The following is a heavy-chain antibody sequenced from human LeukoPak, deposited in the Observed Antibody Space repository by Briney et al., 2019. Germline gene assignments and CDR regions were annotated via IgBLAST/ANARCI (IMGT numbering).Heavy chain of an antibody. CDR2: HYSTGNI. CDR3: ARDGSDNSGLFDY. J-gene: IGHJ4*02. D-gene: IGHD6-25*01. V-gene: IGHV4-39*07. Sequence: PSETLSLPCTVSGGPISGRRYFWGWIRQPPGKGPEGIRRHYSTGNIYAIPSLNSLVTISLDTSKNQFFLNVTAVTAADSAGYYCARDGSDNSGLFDYWGRGTLVTVSS. CDR1: GGPISGRRYF.